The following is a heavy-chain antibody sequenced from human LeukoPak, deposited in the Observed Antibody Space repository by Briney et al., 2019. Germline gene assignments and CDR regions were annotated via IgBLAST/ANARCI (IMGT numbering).Heavy chain of an antibody. CDR1: GGSISSGGYY. CDR3: ARGAYRYSSGHDY. D-gene: IGHD6-19*01. V-gene: IGHV4-31*03. J-gene: IGHJ4*02. Sequence: SQTLSLTCTVSGGSISSGGYYWSWIRQHPGKGLEWIGYIYYSGSTYYNPSLKSRVTISVDTSKNQFSLKLSSVTAADTAVYYCARGAYRYSSGHDYWGQGTLVTVSS. CDR2: IYYSGST.